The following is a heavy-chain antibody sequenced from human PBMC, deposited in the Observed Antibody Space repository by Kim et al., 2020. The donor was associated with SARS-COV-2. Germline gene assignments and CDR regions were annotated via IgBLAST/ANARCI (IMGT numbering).Heavy chain of an antibody. Sequence: SETLSLTCTVSGGSISSSSYYWGWIRQPPGKGLEWIGSIYYSGSTYYNPSLKSRVTISVDTSKNQFSLTLSSVTAADTAVYYCARPVVRYDILTGYPYPNWFDPWGQGTLVTVSS. D-gene: IGHD3-9*01. CDR1: GGSISSSSYY. CDR2: IYYSGST. J-gene: IGHJ5*02. V-gene: IGHV4-39*01. CDR3: ARPVVRYDILTGYPYPNWFDP.